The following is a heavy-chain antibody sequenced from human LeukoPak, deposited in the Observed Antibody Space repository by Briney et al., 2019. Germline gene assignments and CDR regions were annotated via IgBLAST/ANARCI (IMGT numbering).Heavy chain of an antibody. J-gene: IGHJ3*02. CDR2: IYYSGST. Sequence: SETQSLTCTVSGGSISSSSYYWGWIRQPPGKGLEWIGNIYYSGSTYYNPSLKSRVTISVDTSKNQFSLKLSSVTAADTAVYYCATFSGDAFDIWGQGTMVTVSS. CDR3: ATFSGDAFDI. V-gene: IGHV4-39*01. D-gene: IGHD3-10*01. CDR1: GGSISSSSYY.